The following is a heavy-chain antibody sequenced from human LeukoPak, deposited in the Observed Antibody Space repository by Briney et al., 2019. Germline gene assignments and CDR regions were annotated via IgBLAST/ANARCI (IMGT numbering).Heavy chain of an antibody. CDR1: GYTFTGYY. D-gene: IGHD2-15*01. V-gene: IGHV1-2*02. CDR2: INPNSGGT. Sequence: VASVKVSCKASGYTFTGYYMHWVRQAPGQGREWMGWINPNSGGTNYAQKFQGRVTMTRDTSISTAYMELSRLRSDDTAVYYCARDGRYCSGGSCWFDPWGQGTLVTVSS. J-gene: IGHJ5*02. CDR3: ARDGRYCSGGSCWFDP.